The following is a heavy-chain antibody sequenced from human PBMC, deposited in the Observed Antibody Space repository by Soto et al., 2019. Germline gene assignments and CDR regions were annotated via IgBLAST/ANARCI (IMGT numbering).Heavy chain of an antibody. Sequence: QVQLVQSGAEVKKPGSSVKVSCKASGGTSSSYAISWVRQAPGQGLEWMGGIIPIFGTANYAQKFQGRVTIPADECTSTAYIELSSLRSEDTAVYYCASPPPSRYYYDSSGYYGHWGQGTLVTVSS. V-gene: IGHV1-69*01. CDR1: GGTSSSYA. J-gene: IGHJ1*01. CDR2: IIPIFGTA. CDR3: ASPPPSRYYYDSSGYYGH. D-gene: IGHD3-22*01.